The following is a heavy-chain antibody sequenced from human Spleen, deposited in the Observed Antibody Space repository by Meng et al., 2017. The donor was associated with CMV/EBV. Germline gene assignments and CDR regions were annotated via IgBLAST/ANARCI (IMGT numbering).Heavy chain of an antibody. D-gene: IGHD3-10*01. CDR2: INHSGST. CDR1: GVSFSVYY. J-gene: IGHJ5*02. CDR3: AREHVLLWFGRGWFDP. Sequence: LQHWAAGTLNPSEPRPPTGPVYGVSFSVYYWSWIRQPPGKGLEWIGEINHSGSTNYNPSLKSRVTISVDTSKNQFSLKLSSVTAADTAVYYCAREHVLLWFGRGWFDPWGQGTLVTVSS. V-gene: IGHV4-34*01.